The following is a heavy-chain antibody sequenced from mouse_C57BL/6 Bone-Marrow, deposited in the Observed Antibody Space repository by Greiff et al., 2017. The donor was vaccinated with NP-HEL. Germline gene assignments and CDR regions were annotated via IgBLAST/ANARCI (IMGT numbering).Heavy chain of an antibody. J-gene: IGHJ2*01. CDR2: INYDGSST. V-gene: IGHV5-16*01. Sequence: EVQVVESEGGLVQPGSSMKLSCTASGFTFSDYYMAWVRQVPEKGLEWVANINYDGSSTYYLDSLKSRFIISRDNAKNILYLQMSSLKSEDTATYYCAREGNYEFDYWGQGTTLTVSS. D-gene: IGHD2-1*01. CDR3: AREGNYEFDY. CDR1: GFTFSDYY.